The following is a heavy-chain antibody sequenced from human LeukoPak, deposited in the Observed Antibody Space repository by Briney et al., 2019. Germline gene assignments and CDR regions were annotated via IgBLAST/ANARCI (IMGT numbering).Heavy chain of an antibody. J-gene: IGHJ5*02. CDR3: ARGYYYGSGSYPWFDP. CDR1: GGSISSYY. D-gene: IGHD3-10*01. CDR2: IYYSGST. V-gene: IGHV4-59*08. Sequence: PSETLSLTCTVSGGSISSYYWSWIRQRPGRGLERIGYIYYSGSTNYNPSLTSRVTISVDTSKNQFSLKLSSVTAADTAVYYCARGYYYGSGSYPWFDPWGQGTLVTVSS.